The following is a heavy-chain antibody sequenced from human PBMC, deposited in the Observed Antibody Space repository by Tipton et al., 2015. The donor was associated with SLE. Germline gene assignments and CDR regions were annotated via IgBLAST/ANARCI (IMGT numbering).Heavy chain of an antibody. D-gene: IGHD3-22*01. CDR3: AKDGLYSSAWYFDY. CDR1: GFTFSSYS. J-gene: IGHJ4*02. V-gene: IGHV3-48*01. Sequence: GSLRLSCAASGFTFSSYSMNWVRQAPGKGLEWVSYISSSSSTIYYADSVKGRFTISRDNAKNSLYLQMNSLRAEDTAVYYCAKDGLYSSAWYFDYWGRGTLITVSS. CDR2: ISSSSSTI.